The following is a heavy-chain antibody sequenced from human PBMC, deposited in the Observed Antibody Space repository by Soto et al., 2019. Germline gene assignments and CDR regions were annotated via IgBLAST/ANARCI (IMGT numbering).Heavy chain of an antibody. CDR1: GGTFSSYA. J-gene: IGHJ4*02. Sequence: GASLKVCCNASGGTFSSYAISWVRQAPGQGLEWMGGIIPIFGTANYAQKFQGRVTITADESTSTAYMELSSLRSEDTAVYYCARDLIDGQTVRFNVRESFHYSGPGTPVPVS. V-gene: IGHV1-69*13. CDR2: IIPIFGTA. CDR3: ARDLIDGQTVRFNVRESFHY. D-gene: IGHD3-10*02.